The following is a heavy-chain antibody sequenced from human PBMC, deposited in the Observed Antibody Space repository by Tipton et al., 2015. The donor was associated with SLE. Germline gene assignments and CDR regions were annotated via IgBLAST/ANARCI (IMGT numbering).Heavy chain of an antibody. Sequence: SLRLSCAASGFTFSSYSMNWVRQAPGKGLEWVSFISSSSSYIYYADSVKGRFTISRDNAKNSLYLQMNSLRAEDTAVYYCAKGLSPRDAFDIWGQGTMVTVSS. CDR1: GFTFSSYS. CDR3: AKGLSPRDAFDI. J-gene: IGHJ3*02. CDR2: ISSSSSYI. V-gene: IGHV3-21*01.